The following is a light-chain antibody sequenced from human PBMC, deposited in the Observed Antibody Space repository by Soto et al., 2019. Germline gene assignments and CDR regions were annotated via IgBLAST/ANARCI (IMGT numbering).Light chain of an antibody. J-gene: IGKJ1*01. Sequence: DIQMTQSPSSLSASVGDRVTITCRASQSISSYLNWYQQKPGKAPKXLIYAASSLQSGVPSRFSGSGSGTDGTITISSLQPEDFETYYCQQSYSTLVTFGQGTKGDIK. CDR3: QQSYSTLVT. V-gene: IGKV1-39*01. CDR2: AAS. CDR1: QSISSY.